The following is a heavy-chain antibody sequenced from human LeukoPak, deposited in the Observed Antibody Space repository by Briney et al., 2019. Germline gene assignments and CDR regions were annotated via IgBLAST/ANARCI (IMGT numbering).Heavy chain of an antibody. CDR3: AKDRSYDYGDF. D-gene: IGHD2-8*01. J-gene: IGHJ4*02. V-gene: IGHV3-48*04. Sequence: GGSLSLSCEASGFTFSSYSMNWVRQAPGKGRGWVSYISSSSSTIYYADSVKGRFTISRDNAKNSLYLQMNSLRAEDTAVYYCAKDRSYDYGDFWGQGTLVTVSS. CDR2: ISSSSSTI. CDR1: GFTFSSYS.